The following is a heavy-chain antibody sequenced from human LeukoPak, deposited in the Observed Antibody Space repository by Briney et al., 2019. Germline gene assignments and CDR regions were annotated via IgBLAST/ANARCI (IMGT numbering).Heavy chain of an antibody. CDR2: MNPNSGNT. CDR1: GYTFTSYD. CDR3: ARGSAYYYDSSGYSLCDY. Sequence: ASVKVSCKASGYTFTSYDINWVRQATGQGLEWMGWMNPNSGNTGYAQKSQGRVTMTRNTSISTAYMELSSLRSEDTAVYYCARGSAYYYDSSGYSLCDYWGQGTLVTVSS. D-gene: IGHD3-22*01. J-gene: IGHJ4*02. V-gene: IGHV1-8*01.